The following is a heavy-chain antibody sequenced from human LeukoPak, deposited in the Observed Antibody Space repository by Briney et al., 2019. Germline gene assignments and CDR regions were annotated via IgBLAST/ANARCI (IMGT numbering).Heavy chain of an antibody. V-gene: IGHV4-4*07. CDR3: ARRAMPATRAVQNYFDP. CDR2: IYTSGSI. J-gene: IGHJ5*02. CDR1: GGSISSYY. D-gene: IGHD2-15*01. Sequence: SEALSLTCTGSGGSISSYYWSWIRQPAGKGLEWIGRIYTSGSINYNPSLKSRVTMSVDTSKNQFSLKLSSVTAADTALYYCARRAMPATRAVQNYFDPWGQGALVTVSS.